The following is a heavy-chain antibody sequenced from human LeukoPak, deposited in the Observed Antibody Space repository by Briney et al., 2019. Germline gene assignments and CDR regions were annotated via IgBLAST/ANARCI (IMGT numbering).Heavy chain of an antibody. D-gene: IGHD2-2*01. J-gene: IGHJ6*01. CDR3: ARVLIVVVPAHSGTERRAYGMDV. CDR1: GGSFSGYY. V-gene: IGHV4-34*01. Sequence: PSETRSLTCAVYGGSFSGYYWSWIRQPPGKVLEWIGEINHRGITNYNPSLKSEFTISVDTSKNQLSLKMSSVTAADAAVYYCARVLIVVVPAHSGTERRAYGMDVWGQGTTVTVS. CDR2: INHRGIT.